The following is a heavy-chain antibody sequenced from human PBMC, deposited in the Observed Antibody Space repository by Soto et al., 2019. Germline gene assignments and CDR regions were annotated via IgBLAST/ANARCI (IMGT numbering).Heavy chain of an antibody. V-gene: IGHV3-23*01. CDR2: ISVSGNNA. D-gene: IGHD3-22*01. J-gene: IGHJ4*02. CDR3: ARDQLRPGILYSLGVLLPEYGL. Sequence: GGSLRLSCAASGFALSTFAMTWVRQAQGKGLEWVAAISVSGNNAYYADSVKGRFTISRDNSQNSVFLQMSSLRADDAAVYYCARDQLRPGILYSLGVLLPEYGLWGQGTLVTVSS. CDR1: GFALSTFA.